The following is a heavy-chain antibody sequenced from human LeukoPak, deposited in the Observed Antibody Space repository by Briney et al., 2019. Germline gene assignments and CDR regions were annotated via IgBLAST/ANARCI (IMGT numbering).Heavy chain of an antibody. D-gene: IGHD2-15*01. V-gene: IGHV3-30*18. CDR1: GFTFSSYG. Sequence: GGSLRLSCAASGFTFSSYGMHWVRQAPGKGLEWVAVISYDGSNKYYADSVKGRFTISRDNSKNTLYLQMNGLRAEDTAVYYCAKSGEIVVVVAATTPPHYWGQGTLVTVSS. CDR3: AKSGEIVVVVAATTPPHY. J-gene: IGHJ4*02. CDR2: ISYDGSNK.